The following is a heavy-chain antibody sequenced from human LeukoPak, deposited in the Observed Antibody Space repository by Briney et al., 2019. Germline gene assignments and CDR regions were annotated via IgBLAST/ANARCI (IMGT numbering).Heavy chain of an antibody. V-gene: IGHV3-74*01. CDR1: GFTFSSYW. D-gene: IGHD3-3*01. CDR2: INSDGSST. J-gene: IGHJ4*02. CDR3: ARVAPYYDFWSGYYLFDY. Sequence: PGGSLRLSCAASGFTFSSYWMRWVRQAPGKGLVWVSRINSDGSSTSYADSVKGRFTISRDNAKNTLYLQMNSLRAEDTAVYYCARVAPYYDFWSGYYLFDYWGQGTLVTVSS.